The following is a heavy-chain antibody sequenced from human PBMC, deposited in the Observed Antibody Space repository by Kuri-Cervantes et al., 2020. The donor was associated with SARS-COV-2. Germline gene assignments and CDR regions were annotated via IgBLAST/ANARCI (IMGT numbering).Heavy chain of an antibody. CDR2: IIPIFGTA. CDR3: ARGLVDRYCSSTSCPYYYYYYMDV. Sequence: SVKVSCKASGGTFSSYAISWVRQAPGQGLERMGGIIPIFGTANYAQKFQGRVTITTDESTSTAYMELSSLRSEDTAVYYCARGLVDRYCSSTSCPYYYYYYMDVWGKGTTVTVSS. D-gene: IGHD2-2*01. V-gene: IGHV1-69*05. J-gene: IGHJ6*03. CDR1: GGTFSSYA.